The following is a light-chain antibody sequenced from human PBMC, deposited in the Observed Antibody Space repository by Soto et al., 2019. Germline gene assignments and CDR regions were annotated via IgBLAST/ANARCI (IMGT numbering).Light chain of an antibody. CDR1: QSVAGD. J-gene: IGKJ5*01. Sequence: EVVLTQSPGTLSLSAGERATLSCRASQSVAGDHLAWYQQKPGQAPRLLIYAAYNRATGIPPRFSGSGSGTDFTLTISSLEPEDSAVYYCQQRHMWPITFGQGTQREIK. V-gene: IGKV3-11*01. CDR2: AAY. CDR3: QQRHMWPIT.